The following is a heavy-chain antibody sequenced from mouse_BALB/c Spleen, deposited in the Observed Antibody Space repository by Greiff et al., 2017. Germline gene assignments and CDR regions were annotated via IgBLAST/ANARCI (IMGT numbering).Heavy chain of an antibody. J-gene: IGHJ4*01. D-gene: IGHD2-10*01. CDR2: ISSGGSYT. Sequence: EVMLVESGGGLVKPGGSLKLSCAASGFTFSSYAMSWVRQSPEKRLEWVAEISSGGSYTYYPDTVTGRFTISRDNAKNTLYLEMSSLRSEDTAMYYCARGLLSYYYAMDYWGQGTSVTVSS. CDR1: GFTFSSYA. V-gene: IGHV5-9-4*01. CDR3: ARGLLSYYYAMDY.